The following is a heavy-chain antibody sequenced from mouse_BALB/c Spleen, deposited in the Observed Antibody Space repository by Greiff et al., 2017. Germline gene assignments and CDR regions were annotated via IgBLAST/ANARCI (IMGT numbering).Heavy chain of an antibody. CDR2: ISSGGGST. Sequence: EVQVVESGGGLVKPGGSLKLSCAASGFAFSSYDMSWVRQTPEKRLEWVAYISSGGGSTYYPDTVKGRFTISRDNAKNTLYLQMSSLKSEDTAMYYCARSYGNYAAYWGQGTLVTVSA. D-gene: IGHD2-10*02. CDR1: GFAFSSYD. CDR3: ARSYGNYAAY. V-gene: IGHV5-12-1*01. J-gene: IGHJ3*01.